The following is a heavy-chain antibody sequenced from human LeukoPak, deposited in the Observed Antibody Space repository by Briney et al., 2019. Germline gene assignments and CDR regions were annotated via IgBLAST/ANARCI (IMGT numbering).Heavy chain of an antibody. CDR1: GGSISSYY. CDR3: ARDLRYCSGTSCYGWFDP. CDR2: IYTSGST. J-gene: IGHJ5*02. Sequence: SETLSLTCTVSGGSISSYYWSWIRQPAGKGLEWIGRIYTSGSTNYNPSLKSRVTMSVDTSKNQFSLKLSSVTAADTAVYYCARDLRYCSGTSCYGWFDPWGQGTLVTVSP. D-gene: IGHD2-2*01. V-gene: IGHV4-4*07.